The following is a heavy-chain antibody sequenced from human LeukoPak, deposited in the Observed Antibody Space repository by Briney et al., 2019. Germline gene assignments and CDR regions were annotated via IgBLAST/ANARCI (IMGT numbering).Heavy chain of an antibody. J-gene: IGHJ6*02. CDR1: GFTVSSNY. CDR3: ARERTGPGRYYYYGMDV. D-gene: IGHD3-10*01. Sequence: PGGSLRLSCAASGFTVSSNYMSWVRQAPGKGLEWVSVIYSGGSTYYADSVKGRFTISRDNSKNTLYLQMNSLRAEDTAVYYCARERTGPGRYYYYGMDVWGQGTTVTVSS. V-gene: IGHV3-66*01. CDR2: IYSGGST.